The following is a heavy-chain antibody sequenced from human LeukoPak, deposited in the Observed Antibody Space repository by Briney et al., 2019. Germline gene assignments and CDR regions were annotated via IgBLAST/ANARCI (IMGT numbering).Heavy chain of an antibody. D-gene: IGHD2-2*01. Sequence: QPGGSLRLSCAASGFTFSSYGMHWVRQAPGKGLEWVAVISYDGSNKYYADSVKGRFTISRDNSKNTLYLQMNSLRAEDTAVYYCAKEGSVCSSTSCYPIFDYWGQGTLVTVSS. V-gene: IGHV3-30*18. CDR2: ISYDGSNK. CDR1: GFTFSSYG. J-gene: IGHJ4*02. CDR3: AKEGSVCSSTSCYPIFDY.